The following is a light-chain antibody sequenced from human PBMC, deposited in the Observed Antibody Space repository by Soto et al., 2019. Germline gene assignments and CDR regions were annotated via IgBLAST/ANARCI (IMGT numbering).Light chain of an antibody. J-gene: IGKJ1*01. CDR1: QGISVW. Sequence: IQMTQSPSTLSASIGDRVTITCRASQGISVWLAWYQQKAGKAPNLLIYKASRLESGVPSRFSGSGSEAEFTLTISGLQPGDSATYYCQQYNIYSPTFGQVAKV. CDR2: KAS. V-gene: IGKV1-5*03. CDR3: QQYNIYSPT.